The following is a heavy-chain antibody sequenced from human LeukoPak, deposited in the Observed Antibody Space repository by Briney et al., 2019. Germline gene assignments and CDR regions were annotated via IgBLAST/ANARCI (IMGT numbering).Heavy chain of an antibody. V-gene: IGHV3-30*02. D-gene: IGHD3-10*02. CDR2: IQYDGSNE. CDR1: GFTFSSYS. Sequence: PGGSLRLSCAASGFTFSSYSMNWVRQAPGKGLEWVAYIQYDGSNEQYADSVKGRFSISRDSSKSILYLQMNSLRAEDTAVYYCAELGITMIGGVWGKGTTVTISS. J-gene: IGHJ6*04. CDR3: AELGITMIGGV.